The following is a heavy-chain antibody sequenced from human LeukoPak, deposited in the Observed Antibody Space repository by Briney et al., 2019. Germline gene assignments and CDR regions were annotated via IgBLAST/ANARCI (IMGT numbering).Heavy chain of an antibody. J-gene: IGHJ6*02. D-gene: IGHD6-19*01. CDR1: GLTFSNYG. Sequence: GGSLRLSCAVSGLTFSNYGMHWVRLVPGKGLEWVAAISDDGSDKYYADSVKGRFTISRDNSKNTLYLQINSLRADDTAVYYCARDLNSGSGWYSDYYYGMDVWGQGTTVTVSS. V-gene: IGHV3-30*03. CDR2: ISDDGSDK. CDR3: ARDLNSGSGWYSDYYYGMDV.